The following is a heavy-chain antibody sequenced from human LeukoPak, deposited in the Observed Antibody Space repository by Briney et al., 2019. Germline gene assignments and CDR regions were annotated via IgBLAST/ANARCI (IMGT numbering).Heavy chain of an antibody. CDR1: GFTFSTYA. J-gene: IGHJ4*02. CDR2: ISVSAGST. Sequence: GGSLRLSCAASGFTFSTYAMSWVRQAPGKGLEWVSAISVSAGSTYYADSVKGRFTISRDNSKNTLYLQMNSLRAEDTDVYYCAKDSAQQLAEIGYWGQGTLVTVSS. CDR3: AKDSAQQLAEIGY. V-gene: IGHV3-23*01. D-gene: IGHD6-13*01.